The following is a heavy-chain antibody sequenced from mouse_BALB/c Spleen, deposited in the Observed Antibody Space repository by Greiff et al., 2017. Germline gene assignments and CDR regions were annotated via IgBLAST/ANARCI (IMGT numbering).Heavy chain of an antibody. J-gene: IGHJ3*01. Sequence: EVQVVESGAELVKPGASVKLSCTASGFNIKDTYMHWVKQRPEQGLEWIGRIDPANGNTKYDPKFQGKATITADTSSNTAYLQLSSLTSEDTAVYYCALYDGYYVGFAYWGQGTLVTVSA. V-gene: IGHV14-3*02. D-gene: IGHD2-3*01. CDR3: ALYDGYYVGFAY. CDR2: IDPANGNT. CDR1: GFNIKDTY.